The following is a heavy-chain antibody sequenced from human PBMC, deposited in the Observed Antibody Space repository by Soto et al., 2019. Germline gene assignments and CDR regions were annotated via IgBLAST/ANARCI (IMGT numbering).Heavy chain of an antibody. J-gene: IGHJ4*02. D-gene: IGHD5-18*01. Sequence: ASVKVSCKASGYTFTSYAMHWVRPAPGQRLEWMGWINAGNGNTKYSQKFQGRVTITRDTSASTAYMELSSLRSEDTAVYYCARTGTNTAMVTAFDYWGQGTLVTVSS. CDR2: INAGNGNT. CDR3: ARTGTNTAMVTAFDY. CDR1: GYTFTSYA. V-gene: IGHV1-3*01.